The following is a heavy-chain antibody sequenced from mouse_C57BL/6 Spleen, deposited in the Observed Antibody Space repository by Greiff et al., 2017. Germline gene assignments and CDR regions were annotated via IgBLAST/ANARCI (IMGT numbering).Heavy chain of an antibody. CDR3: AREELQEYGMDY. Sequence: DVKLLQPGGGLVKPGGSLKLSCAASGFTFSDYGMHWVRQAPEKGLECVAYISSGSSNIYYADTVKGRFTLARDNAKNTLFLQMTSLRSEDTAMYYCAREELQEYGMDYWGQGASVTVSS. V-gene: IGHV5-17*01. CDR1: GFTFSDYG. J-gene: IGHJ4*01. CDR2: ISSGSSNI. D-gene: IGHD2-1*01.